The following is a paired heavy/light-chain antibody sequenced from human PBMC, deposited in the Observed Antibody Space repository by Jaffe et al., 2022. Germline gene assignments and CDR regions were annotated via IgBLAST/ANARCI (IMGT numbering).Light chain of an antibody. J-gene: IGKJ2*01. CDR3: QQSYTTPPT. CDR1: QSVLYSSNNKNY. CDR2: WAS. Sequence: DIVMTQSPDSLAVSLGERATINCKSSQSVLYSSNNKNYLSWYQQQPGQPPKLLISWASTRESGVPDRFSGSGSGTDFTLTISSLQAEDVAVYYCQQSYTTPPTFGQGTKLEIK. V-gene: IGKV4-1*01.
Heavy chain of an antibody. D-gene: IGHD3-22*01. V-gene: IGHV1-46*01. CDR1: GYTFTSYY. Sequence: QVQLVQSGAEVREPGASVKVSCKASGYTFTSYYVHWVRQAPGQGLEWMGIVNANGGSTTYAQRFQGRVTMTRDTSTTTIYMELSSLRSEDTAVYYCARGGYYYDSIGYYSAFDIWGQGTMVSVSS. J-gene: IGHJ3*02. CDR2: VNANGGST. CDR3: ARGGYYYDSIGYYSAFDI.